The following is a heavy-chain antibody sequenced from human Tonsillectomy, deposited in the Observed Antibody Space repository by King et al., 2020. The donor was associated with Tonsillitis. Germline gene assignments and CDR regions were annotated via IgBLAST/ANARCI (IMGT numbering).Heavy chain of an antibody. Sequence: VQLVESGGGVVQPGRSLRLSCAASGFTFSTYPMHWVRQAPGKGLEGVAVISFDGSNKYYADSVKGRFTVSRDNSKNTLYLQMHSLGAEDTAVYYCARDLYNNYYDSSGFFDFWGQGTLVTVSS. D-gene: IGHD3-22*01. CDR1: GFTFSTYP. CDR3: ARDLYNNYYDSSGFFDF. CDR2: ISFDGSNK. J-gene: IGHJ4*02. V-gene: IGHV3-30*04.